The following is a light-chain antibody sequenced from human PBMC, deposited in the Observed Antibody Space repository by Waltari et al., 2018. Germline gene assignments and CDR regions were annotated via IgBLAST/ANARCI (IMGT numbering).Light chain of an antibody. J-gene: IGLJ2*01. CDR2: YND. V-gene: IGLV1-51*01. CDR3: GAWDSSLTSVF. Sequence: QSVLTQPPSVSAAPGQTVSISCSGSSSNVGSNDVSWYQQLPGKVPKRLIYYNDQRSSGIPDGFSGSKSGTSATLGSPGLHTGDEGEYYCGAWDSSLTSVFFGGGTKLTVL. CDR1: SSNVGSND.